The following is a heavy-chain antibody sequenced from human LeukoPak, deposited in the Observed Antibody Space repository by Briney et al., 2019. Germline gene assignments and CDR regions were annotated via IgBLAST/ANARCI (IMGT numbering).Heavy chain of an antibody. V-gene: IGHV1-69*13. J-gene: IGHJ5*02. CDR1: GGTFSSYA. CDR3: ARGGSGSEPFDP. Sequence: GASVKVSCKASGGTFSSYAISWVRQAPGQGLEWMGGIIPIFGTANYAQKFQGRVTITADESTSTAYMELSSLRSEDTAVYYCARGGSGSEPFDPWGQGTLVTVSS. D-gene: IGHD3-10*01. CDR2: IIPIFGTA.